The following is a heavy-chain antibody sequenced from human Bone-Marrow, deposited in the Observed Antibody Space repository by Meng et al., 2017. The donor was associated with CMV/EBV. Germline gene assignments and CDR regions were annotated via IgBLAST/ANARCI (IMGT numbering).Heavy chain of an antibody. J-gene: IGHJ6*02. CDR1: GFTFSSYS. CDR2: ISSSSSYI. Sequence: GESLKISCAASGFTFSSYSMNWVRQAPGKGLEWVSSISSSSSYIYYADSVKGRFTISRDNAKNSLYLQMNSLRAEDTAVYYCAREGVPAAIGGMDVWGQGTTVTVSS. V-gene: IGHV3-21*01. D-gene: IGHD2-2*01. CDR3: AREGVPAAIGGMDV.